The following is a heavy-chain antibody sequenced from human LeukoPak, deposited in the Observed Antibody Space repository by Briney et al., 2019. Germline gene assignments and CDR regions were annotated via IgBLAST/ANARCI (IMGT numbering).Heavy chain of an antibody. J-gene: IGHJ4*02. V-gene: IGHV3-11*06. Sequence: GGSLRLSCAASGFSFSGSYMSWIRQAPGKGLEWVSYISGSSNDINYADSVKGRFTVSRDNTKNSLFLQMNSLRVEDTAVYYCARVLRGYTFDYFWGQGTLVTVSS. CDR2: ISGSSNDI. D-gene: IGHD5-18*01. CDR1: GFSFSGSY. CDR3: ARVLRGYTFDYF.